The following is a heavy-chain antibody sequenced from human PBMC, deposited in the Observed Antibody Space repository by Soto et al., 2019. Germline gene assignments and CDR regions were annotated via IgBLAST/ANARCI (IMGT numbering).Heavy chain of an antibody. CDR2: IGTAGDT. V-gene: IGHV3-13*01. D-gene: IGHD6-13*01. Sequence: PGGSLRLSCAASGFTFSSYDMHWVRQATGEGLEWVSAIGTAGDTYYPGSVKGRFTISRENAKNSLYLQMNSLRAEDTAVYYCARTVGVAAAGMTTSYYYYGKDVWGQGTTVTVSS. CDR1: GFTFSSYD. J-gene: IGHJ6*02. CDR3: ARTVGVAAAGMTTSYYYYGKDV.